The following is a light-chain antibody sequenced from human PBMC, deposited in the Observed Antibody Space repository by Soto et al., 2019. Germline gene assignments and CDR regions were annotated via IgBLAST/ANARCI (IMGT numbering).Light chain of an antibody. V-gene: IGKV3-15*01. Sequence: EIMMTQSPGTLSASQGERAPLSCRASRSVRSNLAWYQQKPGQAPRLLIYAVSTRATGIPARFSGSGSGTEFTLTISSLQSEDFAVYYCQQYNKWPLTFGQGTKVEIK. CDR1: RSVRSN. CDR2: AVS. J-gene: IGKJ1*01. CDR3: QQYNKWPLT.